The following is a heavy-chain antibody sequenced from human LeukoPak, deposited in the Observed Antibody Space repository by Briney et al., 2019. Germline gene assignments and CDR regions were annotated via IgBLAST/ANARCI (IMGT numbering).Heavy chain of an antibody. Sequence: PSETLSLTCAVYGGPFRGFFWSWIRQAPGKGLEWIGEISHSGSSNYNPSLKSRVTMSVDTSKNQFSLKLSSVTAADTAVYYCARATGVVVAATLSFWFDPWGQGTPVTVSS. CDR1: GGPFRGFF. CDR3: ARATGVVVAATLSFWFDP. D-gene: IGHD2-15*01. V-gene: IGHV4-34*10. J-gene: IGHJ5*02. CDR2: ISHSGSS.